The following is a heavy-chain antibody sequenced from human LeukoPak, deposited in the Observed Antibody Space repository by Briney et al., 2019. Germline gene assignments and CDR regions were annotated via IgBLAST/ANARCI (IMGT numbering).Heavy chain of an antibody. J-gene: IGHJ4*02. CDR1: GFTFSSYS. CDR2: ISSSSSYI. CDR3: TRGLYSGSYRVY. V-gene: IGHV3-21*01. Sequence: GGSLRLSCAASGFTFSSYSMNWVRQAPGKGLEWVSSISSSSSYIYYADSVKGRFTISRDNAKNSLYLQMNSLRAEDTAVHYCTRGLYSGSYRVYWGQGTLVTVSS. D-gene: IGHD1-26*01.